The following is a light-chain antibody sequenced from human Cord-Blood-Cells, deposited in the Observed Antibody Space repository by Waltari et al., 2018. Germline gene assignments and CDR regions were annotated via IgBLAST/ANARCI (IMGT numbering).Light chain of an antibody. CDR2: DAS. Sequence: EIVLTQSPATLSLSPGERATLSCRASQSVSSYLAWYQQKPGQAPRLLIYDASNRATCIPARFSGSGSGTDFTLTISSLEPENFAGYYCQQRSNWPTFGGGTKVEIK. CDR3: QQRSNWPT. V-gene: IGKV3-11*01. CDR1: QSVSSY. J-gene: IGKJ4*01.